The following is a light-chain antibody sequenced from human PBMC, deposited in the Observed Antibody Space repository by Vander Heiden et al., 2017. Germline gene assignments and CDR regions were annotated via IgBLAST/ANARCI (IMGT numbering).Light chain of an antibody. Sequence: SYELTQTPSVPVPPGQTARITCSGDALPKQYAYWYQQKPGQAPVLVIYKDSERPSGIPERFSGSSSGTTVTLTISGVQAEDEADYYCQSADSSGTYQGVVFGGGTKLTVL. CDR1: ALPKQY. V-gene: IGLV3-25*03. J-gene: IGLJ2*01. CDR2: KDS. CDR3: QSADSSGTYQGVV.